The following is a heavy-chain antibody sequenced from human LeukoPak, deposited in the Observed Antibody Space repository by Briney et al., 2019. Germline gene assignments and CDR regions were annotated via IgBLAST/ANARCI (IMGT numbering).Heavy chain of an antibody. Sequence: GGSLRLFCAASGLNVSGYYKRCVPDATEEALECVSDIYNWGQKLYADPLEGRFTISRDNYKNTLYLEMKSLRAEDTAVYYCATIDGYSYGSSYYYYGMDVWGQGTTVTVSS. D-gene: IGHD5-18*01. CDR2: IYNWGQK. CDR1: GLNVSGYY. V-gene: IGHV3-66*01. J-gene: IGHJ6*02. CDR3: ATIDGYSYGSSYYYYGMDV.